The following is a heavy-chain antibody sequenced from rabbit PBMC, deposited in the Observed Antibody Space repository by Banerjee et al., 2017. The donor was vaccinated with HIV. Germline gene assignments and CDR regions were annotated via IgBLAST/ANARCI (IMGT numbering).Heavy chain of an antibody. J-gene: IGHJ4*01. V-gene: IGHV1S45*01. CDR1: GFSFSSSYY. CDR2: IWSGSSDST. CDR3: ARKVGVMGYFNL. D-gene: IGHD3-1*01. Sequence: QEQLEESGGDLVQPEGSLTLTCTASGFSFSSSYYMCWVRQAPGKGLEWIGCIWSGSSDSTYYASWAEGRFTISKTSSTTVTLQMTSLTAADTATYFCARKVGVMGYFNLWGQGTLVTVS.